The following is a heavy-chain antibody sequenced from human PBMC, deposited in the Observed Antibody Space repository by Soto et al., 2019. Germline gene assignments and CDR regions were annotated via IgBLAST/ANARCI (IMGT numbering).Heavy chain of an antibody. CDR3: VRGGHGSGSYLGSS. CDR1: GFTFTTYW. V-gene: IGHV3-7*03. CDR2: IRQDGGAQ. J-gene: IGHJ5*02. Sequence: GGSMRLSCVASGFTFTTYWMSWVRQAPGKGLQWVANIRQDGGAQYYVDSVKGRFTISRDNAKNSVYLQMDSLRVEDTAVYYCVRGGHGSGSYLGSSWGQGILVTVSS. D-gene: IGHD3-10*01.